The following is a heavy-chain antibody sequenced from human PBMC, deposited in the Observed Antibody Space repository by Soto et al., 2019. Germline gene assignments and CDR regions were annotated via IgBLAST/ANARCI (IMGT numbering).Heavy chain of an antibody. CDR1: GASFSGYY. Sequence: SETLSLTCAVYGASFSGYYWSWLRQPPEKGLEWIGYIYYSGSTNYNPSLKSRVTISVDTSKNQFSLKLNSVTAADTAVYYCARDAGYCSGGTCYGGGMDVWGQGTTVTVSS. CDR2: IYYSGST. V-gene: IGHV4-59*01. D-gene: IGHD2-15*01. CDR3: ARDAGYCSGGTCYGGGMDV. J-gene: IGHJ6*02.